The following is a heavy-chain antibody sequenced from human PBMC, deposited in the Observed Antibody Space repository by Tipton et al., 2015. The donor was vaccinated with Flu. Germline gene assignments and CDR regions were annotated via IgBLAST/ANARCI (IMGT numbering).Heavy chain of an antibody. J-gene: IGHJ4*02. CDR1: GGSISGYS. CDR3: ARLSYYDVDLKNFYFDY. V-gene: IGHV4-30-2*03. CDR2: IYPSGAT. D-gene: IGHD3-10*02. Sequence: TLSLTCSVSGGSISGYSWSWIRQPPGKGLEWIGSIYPSGATYYNPSLKSRVTISVDTSKSQFSLKLRSVTAADTAVYYCARLSYYDVDLKNFYFDYWGQGALVTVSS.